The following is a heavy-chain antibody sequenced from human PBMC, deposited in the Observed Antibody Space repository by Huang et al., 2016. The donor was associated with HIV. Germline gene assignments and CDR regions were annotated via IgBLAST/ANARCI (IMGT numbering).Heavy chain of an antibody. CDR1: EFPFSWFT. V-gene: IGHV3-21*05. D-gene: IGHD1-26*01. CDR2: ISGSGNDK. J-gene: IGHJ3*02. Sequence: EVQLVESGGGLVKRGGSLRLSCAAYEFPFSWFTMNWVRPAPGKGLEWVSYISGSGNDKYYANSVKGRFTISRDNAKNSLYLQMNRLRGEDTAVYFCARREGAWEGALDIWGQGTMVTVSS. CDR3: ARREGAWEGALDI.